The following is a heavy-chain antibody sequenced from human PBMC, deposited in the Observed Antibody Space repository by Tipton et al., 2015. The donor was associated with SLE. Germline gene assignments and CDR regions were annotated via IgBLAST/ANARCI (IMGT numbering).Heavy chain of an antibody. CDR1: GVSISSSDW. CDR2: IYHSGST. J-gene: IGHJ4*02. CDR3: ARERQGYGSEPFFDY. Sequence: TLSLTCAVSGVSISSSDWWTWVRQPPGKGPEWIGQIYHSGSTNYNPSLKSRVTISVDTSKNQFSLKLSSVTAADTAVYYCARERQGYGSEPFFDYWGQGTLVTVSS. D-gene: IGHD3-10*01. V-gene: IGHV4-4*02.